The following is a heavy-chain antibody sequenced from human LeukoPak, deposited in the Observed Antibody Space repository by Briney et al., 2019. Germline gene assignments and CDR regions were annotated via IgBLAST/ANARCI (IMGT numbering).Heavy chain of an antibody. V-gene: IGHV6-1*01. Sequence: SQTLPLTCAISGDSVSSNNAAWNWIRQSPSRGLEWLGRTYYRSKWYNDYAVSVESRITINPDTSKNQLSLQLNSVTPEDTAVYYCGRYYYYGMDVWGQGTTVTVSS. CDR3: GRYYYYGMDV. J-gene: IGHJ6*02. CDR2: TYYRSKWYN. CDR1: GDSVSSNNAA.